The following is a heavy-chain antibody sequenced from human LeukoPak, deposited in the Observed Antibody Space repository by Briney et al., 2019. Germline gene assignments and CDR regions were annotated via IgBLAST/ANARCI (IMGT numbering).Heavy chain of an antibody. Sequence: PSETLSLTCTVSGGSISSGGYYWSWIRQHPGKGLEWIGYIYYSGTTYYNPPLKSRVTISLDTSKNQFSLKLSSVTAADTAVYYCARDPGRESFGVVISNWFDPWGQGTLVTVSS. D-gene: IGHD3-3*01. J-gene: IGHJ5*02. V-gene: IGHV4-31*03. CDR3: ARDPGRESFGVVISNWFDP. CDR1: GGSISSGGYY. CDR2: IYYSGTT.